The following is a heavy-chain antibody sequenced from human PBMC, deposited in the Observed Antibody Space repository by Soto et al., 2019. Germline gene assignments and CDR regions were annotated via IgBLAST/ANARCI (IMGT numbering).Heavy chain of an antibody. CDR2: IDYSGST. CDR1: GGSISSSSYY. V-gene: IGHV4-39*01. J-gene: IGHJ4*02. CDR3: ATTAYCSGGSCGQTIDY. Sequence: PSETLSLTCTVSGGSISSSSYYWGWIRQPPGKGLEWIGSIDYSGSTYYNPSLKSRVTISVDTSKNQFSLKLSSVTAADTAVYYCATTAYCSGGSCGQTIDYWGQGTLVTVSS. D-gene: IGHD2-15*01.